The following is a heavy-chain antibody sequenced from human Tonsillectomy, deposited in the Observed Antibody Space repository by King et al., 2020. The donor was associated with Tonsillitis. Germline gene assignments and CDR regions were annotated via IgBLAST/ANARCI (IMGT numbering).Heavy chain of an antibody. CDR1: GFTFSSYG. CDR2: ISYDGSNK. D-gene: IGHD1-26*01. CDR3: AKTYSGSYSALVDY. J-gene: IGHJ4*02. Sequence: VQLVESGGGVVQPGRSLRLSCAASGFTFSSYGMHWVRQAPGQGLEWVAVISYDGSNKYYADSVKGRFTISRDNSKNTLYLQMNSLRAEDTAVYYCAKTYSGSYSALVDYWGQGTLVTVSS. V-gene: IGHV3-30*18.